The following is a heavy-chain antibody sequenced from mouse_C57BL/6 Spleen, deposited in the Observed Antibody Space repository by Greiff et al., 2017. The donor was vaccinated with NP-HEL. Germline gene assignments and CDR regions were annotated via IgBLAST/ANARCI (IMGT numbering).Heavy chain of an antibody. CDR3: ARWAQATSAMDY. Sequence: QVQLKQPGAELVRPGSSVKLSCKASGYTFTSYWMDWVKQRPGQGLEWIGNIYPSDSETHYNQKFKDKATLTVDKSSSTAYMQLSSLTSEDSAVYYCARWAQATSAMDYWGQGTSVTVSS. CDR2: IYPSDSET. V-gene: IGHV1-61*01. CDR1: GYTFTSYW. D-gene: IGHD3-2*02. J-gene: IGHJ4*01.